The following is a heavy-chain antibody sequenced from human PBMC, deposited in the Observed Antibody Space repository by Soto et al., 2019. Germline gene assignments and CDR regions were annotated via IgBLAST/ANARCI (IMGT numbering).Heavy chain of an antibody. V-gene: IGHV1-69*08. J-gene: IGHJ3*02. CDR2: IIPILGIA. CDR3: AREGTSFIAIHDAFDI. Sequence: QVQLVQSGAEVKKPGSSVKVSCKASGGTFSSYTISWVRQAPGQGLEWMGRIIPILGIANYANKFQGRVTITADKSTSTAYMELSSLRSEDTAVYYCAREGTSFIAIHDAFDICGQGTMVTVSS. D-gene: IGHD2-21*01. CDR1: GGTFSSYT.